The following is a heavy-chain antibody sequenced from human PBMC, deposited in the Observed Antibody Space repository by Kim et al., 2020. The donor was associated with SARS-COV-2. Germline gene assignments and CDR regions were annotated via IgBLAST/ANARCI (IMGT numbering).Heavy chain of an antibody. D-gene: IGHD6-13*01. Sequence: ASVKVSCKASGYTFTGYYMHWVRQAPGQGLEWMGWINPNSGGTNYAQKFQGRVTMTRDTSISTAYMELSRLRSDDTAVYYCARDPSIAAAGMEGTWFDPWGQGTLVTVSS. CDR2: INPNSGGT. J-gene: IGHJ5*02. CDR1: GYTFTGYY. V-gene: IGHV1-2*02. CDR3: ARDPSIAAAGMEGTWFDP.